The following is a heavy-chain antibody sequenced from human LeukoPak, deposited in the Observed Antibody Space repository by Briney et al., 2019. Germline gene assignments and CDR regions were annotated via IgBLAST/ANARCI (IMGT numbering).Heavy chain of an antibody. CDR2: ISGSGGST. J-gene: IGHJ4*02. CDR1: GFTLRSYT. V-gene: IGHV3-23*01. Sequence: GGSLRLSCAASGFTLRSYTMNWVRQAPGKGLEWVSAISGSGGSTYYADSVKGRFTISRDNSKNTLYLQMNSLRAEDTAVYYCVKIETLWRSAVVGNFDYWGQGTLVTVSS. CDR3: VKIETLWRSAVVGNFDY. D-gene: IGHD6-19*01.